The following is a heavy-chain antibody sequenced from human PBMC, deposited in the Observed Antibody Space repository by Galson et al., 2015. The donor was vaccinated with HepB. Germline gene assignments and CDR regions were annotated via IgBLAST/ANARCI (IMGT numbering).Heavy chain of an antibody. Sequence: SLRLSCAASGFTFSSYGMHWVRQAPGKGLEWVAVISYDGSNKYYADSVKGRFTISRDNSKNTLYLQMNSLRAEDTAVYYCAKDSNYDSSGYLTRWGQGTLVTVSS. CDR2: ISYDGSNK. V-gene: IGHV3-30*18. J-gene: IGHJ4*02. CDR3: AKDSNYDSSGYLTR. D-gene: IGHD3-22*01. CDR1: GFTFSSYG.